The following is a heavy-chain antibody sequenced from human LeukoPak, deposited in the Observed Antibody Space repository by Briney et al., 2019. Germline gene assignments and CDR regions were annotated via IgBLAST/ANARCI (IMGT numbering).Heavy chain of an antibody. CDR2: FDPEDGET. D-gene: IGHD3-9*01. V-gene: IGHV1-24*01. CDR1: GYTLTGLS. CDR3: ATGYYDILTGVFYFDY. J-gene: IGHJ4*02. Sequence: ASVKVSCKVSGYTLTGLSMHWVRQAPGKGLEWMGGFDPEDGETIYAQKFQGRVTMTEDTSTDTAYMELSSLRSEDTAVYYCATGYYDILTGVFYFDYWGQGTLVTVSS.